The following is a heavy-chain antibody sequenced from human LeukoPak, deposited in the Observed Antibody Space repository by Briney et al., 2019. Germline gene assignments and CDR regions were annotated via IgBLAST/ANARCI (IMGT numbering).Heavy chain of an antibody. CDR1: GFTLSRYW. CDR3: ARATRRQLWSFDY. V-gene: IGHV3-74*01. CDR2: IKSDGSST. D-gene: IGHD5-18*01. Sequence: GGSLRLSCVASGFTLSRYWMRWVRHAPGKGLVWVSRIKSDGSSTSYAGSVKGRFTISRDNARNTLYLQMNSLRAEDTAVYYCARATRRQLWSFDYWGQGTLVTVSS. J-gene: IGHJ4*02.